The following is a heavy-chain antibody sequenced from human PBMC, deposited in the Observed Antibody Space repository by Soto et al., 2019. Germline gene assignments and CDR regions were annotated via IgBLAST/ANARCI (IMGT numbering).Heavy chain of an antibody. D-gene: IGHD2-2*01. Sequence: GGSLRLSCAASGFTFSSYGMHWVRQAPGKGLEWVAVISYDGSNKYYADSVKGRFTISRDNSKNTLYLQMNSLRAEDTAVYYCAKEGYCSSTSCYYYYMDVWGKGTTVTVSS. CDR2: ISYDGSNK. CDR1: GFTFSSYG. J-gene: IGHJ6*03. CDR3: AKEGYCSSTSCYYYYMDV. V-gene: IGHV3-30*18.